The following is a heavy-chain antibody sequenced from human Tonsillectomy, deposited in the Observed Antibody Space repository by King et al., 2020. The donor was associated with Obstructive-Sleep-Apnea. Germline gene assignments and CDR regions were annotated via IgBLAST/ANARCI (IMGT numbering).Heavy chain of an antibody. J-gene: IGHJ6*02. CDR3: ATTGMGDYDQYGLDV. CDR2: ISVTGGGT. V-gene: IGHV3-23*04. Sequence: VQLVESGGGLAQPGGSLRLSCAASGFTFSSYAMSWVRQAPGKGLEWVSGISVTGGGTFYADSVKGRFTFSRDNFKNTLYLQMNSLRADDTAVYYCATTGMGDYDQYGLDVWGQGTTVTVSS. D-gene: IGHD5-18*01. CDR1: GFTFSSYA.